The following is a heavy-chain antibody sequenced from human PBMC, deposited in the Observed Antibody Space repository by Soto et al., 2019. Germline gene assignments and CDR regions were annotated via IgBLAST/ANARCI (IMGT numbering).Heavy chain of an antibody. CDR1: GLTFGNYA. D-gene: IGHD2-21*02. J-gene: IGHJ2*01. Sequence: EVQLLESGGGLVQPGGSVRLSCAASGLTFGNYAMSWVRQAPGKGLEWVSAISGDSGRTYYADSVKGRFTISRDNSKTTLYLQMNTLRAEDTAVYYCAVTPNCGRDCSAASYWYFDMWGRGNLVTVSS. CDR2: ISGDSGRT. CDR3: AVTPNCGRDCSAASYWYFDM. V-gene: IGHV3-23*01.